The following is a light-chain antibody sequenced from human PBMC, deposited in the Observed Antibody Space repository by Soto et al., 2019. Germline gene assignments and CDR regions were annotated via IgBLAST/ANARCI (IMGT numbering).Light chain of an antibody. V-gene: IGLV2-14*03. CDR1: SGDFAGSDL. CDR2: DVS. Sequence: QSALTQPASVSGSPGQSITISCTGPSGDFAGSDLVSWYQHHPGKAPKVMIYDVSNRPSGVSHRFSGSKSGNTASLTISGLQAEDEADYYCSSYMSSTTSDVFGTGTKVTVL. J-gene: IGLJ1*01. CDR3: SSYMSSTTSDV.